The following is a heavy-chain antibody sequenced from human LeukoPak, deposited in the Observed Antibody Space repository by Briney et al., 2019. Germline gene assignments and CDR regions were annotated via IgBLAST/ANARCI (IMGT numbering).Heavy chain of an antibody. Sequence: GGSLRLSCAASGFTFSNYWMSWVRQAPGKGLEWVDNIKQDGSEKYYVDSVKGRFTISRDNAKNSLYLQMNSLRAEDTAVYYCAIQKADLITMIRGVFGYWGQGTLVTVSS. CDR1: GFTFSNYW. J-gene: IGHJ4*02. CDR2: IKQDGSEK. V-gene: IGHV3-7*01. CDR3: AIQKADLITMIRGVFGY. D-gene: IGHD3-10*01.